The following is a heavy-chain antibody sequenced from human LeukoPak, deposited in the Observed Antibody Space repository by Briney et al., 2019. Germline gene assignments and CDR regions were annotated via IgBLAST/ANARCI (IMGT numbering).Heavy chain of an antibody. CDR3: TTDRNSGKYYDY. V-gene: IGHV3-33*01. CDR2: IWYDGSNQ. J-gene: IGHJ4*02. Sequence: GGSLRLSCAVPGLRFRNYGMHWVRQAPGKGLEWVAVIWYDGSNQYYVDSVKGRFTVSRDNAKNTLYLQMNSLRAEDTAVYYCTTDRNSGKYYDYWGQGTLVTVSS. CDR1: GLRFRNYG. D-gene: IGHD1-26*01.